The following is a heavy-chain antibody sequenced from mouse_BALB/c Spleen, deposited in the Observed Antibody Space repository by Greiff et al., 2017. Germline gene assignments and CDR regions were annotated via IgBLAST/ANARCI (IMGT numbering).Heavy chain of an antibody. CDR2: ISSGGST. Sequence: EVQGVESGGGLVKPGGSLKLSCAASGFTFSSYAMSWVRQTPEKRLEWVASISSGGSTYYPDSVKGRFTISRDNARNILYLQMSSLRSEDTAMYYCARGGYYNWGQGTLVTVSA. D-gene: IGHD2-3*01. CDR3: ARGGYYN. V-gene: IGHV5-6-5*01. J-gene: IGHJ3*01. CDR1: GFTFSSYA.